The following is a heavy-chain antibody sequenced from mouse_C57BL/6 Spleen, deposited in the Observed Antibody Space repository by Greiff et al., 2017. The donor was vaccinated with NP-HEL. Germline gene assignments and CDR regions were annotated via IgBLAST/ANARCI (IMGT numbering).Heavy chain of an antibody. V-gene: IGHV1-4*01. CDR3: AGEGNDYGSSYNLDY. D-gene: IGHD1-1*01. Sequence: QVQLQQSGAELARPGASVKMSCKASGYTFTSYTMHWVKQRPGQGLEWIGYINPSSDYTKYNQKFKDKATLTADKSSSTAYMQLSSLTSEDSAVYYCAGEGNDYGSSYNLDYWGQGTTLTVSS. CDR2: INPSSDYT. CDR1: GYTFTSYT. J-gene: IGHJ2*01.